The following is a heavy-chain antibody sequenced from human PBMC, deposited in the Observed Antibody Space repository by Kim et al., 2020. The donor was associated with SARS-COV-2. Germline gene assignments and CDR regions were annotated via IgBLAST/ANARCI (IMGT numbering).Heavy chain of an antibody. CDR1: GYTFTSYA. CDR3: ARDVIRFSSSWYFLFDY. D-gene: IGHD6-13*01. J-gene: IGHJ4*02. V-gene: IGHV1-3*01. CDR2: INAGNGNT. Sequence: ASVKVSCKASGYTFTSYAMHWVRQAPGQRLEWMGWINAGNGNTKYSQKFQGRVTITRDTSASTAYMELSSLRSEDTAVYYCARDVIRFSSSWYFLFDYWGQGTLVTVSS.